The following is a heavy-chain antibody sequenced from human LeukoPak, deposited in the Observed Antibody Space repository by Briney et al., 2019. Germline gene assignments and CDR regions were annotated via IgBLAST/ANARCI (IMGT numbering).Heavy chain of an antibody. Sequence: GGSLRLSCAASGFTFSSYSMNWVRQAPGKGLEWVGFIRSKAYGGTTEYAASVKGRFTISRDDPKSIAYLQMNSLKTEDTAVYYCTSLLTNPYWYFDLWGRGTLVTVSS. D-gene: IGHD3-9*01. CDR3: TSLLTNPYWYFDL. CDR1: GFTFSSYS. J-gene: IGHJ2*01. V-gene: IGHV3-49*04. CDR2: IRSKAYGGTT.